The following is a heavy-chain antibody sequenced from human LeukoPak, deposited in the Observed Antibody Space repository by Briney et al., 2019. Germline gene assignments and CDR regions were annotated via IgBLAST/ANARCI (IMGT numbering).Heavy chain of an antibody. D-gene: IGHD6-19*01. CDR3: ARFAVAGTDWFDP. Sequence: PSGTLSLTCAVSGGSISSYYWSWIRQPPGKGLEWIGYIYYSGSTNYNPSLKSRVTISVDTSKNQFSLKLSSVTAADTAVYYCARFAVAGTDWFDPWGQGTLVTVSS. V-gene: IGHV4-59*01. J-gene: IGHJ5*02. CDR2: IYYSGST. CDR1: GGSISSYY.